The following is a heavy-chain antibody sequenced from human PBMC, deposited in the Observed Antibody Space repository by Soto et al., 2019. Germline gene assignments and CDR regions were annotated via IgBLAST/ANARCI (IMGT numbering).Heavy chain of an antibody. Sequence: QVPLVESGGGVVQPGRSLRLYCAASGFTFSSYAMHWVRQAPGKGLEWVAVISYDGSNKYYADSVKRRFTISRDNTKTLYLQMNRLRAEDTAVYYGVRGKSAYSSGWHSRHSDYWGQGTLVTVSS. CDR1: GFTFSSYA. V-gene: IGHV3-30-3*01. CDR3: VRGKSAYSSGWHSRHSDY. J-gene: IGHJ4*02. D-gene: IGHD6-19*01. CDR2: ISYDGSNK.